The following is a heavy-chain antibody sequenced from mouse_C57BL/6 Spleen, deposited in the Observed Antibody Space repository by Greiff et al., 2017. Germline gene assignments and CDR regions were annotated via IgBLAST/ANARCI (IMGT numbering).Heavy chain of an antibody. CDR2: INPNYGTT. D-gene: IGHD1-1*01. CDR3: ASGVYYGSVYYFDY. J-gene: IGHJ2*01. Sequence: VQLKESGPELVKPGASVKISCKASGYSFTDYNMNWVKQSNGKSLEWIGVINPNYGTTSYNQKFKGKATLTVDKSSSTAYMQLNSLTSYDSAVYDCASGVYYGSVYYFDYWGQGTTLTVAS. V-gene: IGHV1-39*01. CDR1: GYSFTDYN.